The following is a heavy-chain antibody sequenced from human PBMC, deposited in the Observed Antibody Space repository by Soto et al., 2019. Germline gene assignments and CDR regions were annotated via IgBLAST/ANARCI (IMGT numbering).Heavy chain of an antibody. J-gene: IGHJ4*02. D-gene: IGHD2-8*02. CDR3: ARGRHETVLVTGDY. Sequence: GASVKVSCKASGYTFTDYAMHLVRQAPVQILELIVWINAGNFNTKYSQTFQGRFAITMYTSAITSYIELISLKSEDTSVYYCARGRHETVLVTGDYWGQGTMVTVSS. V-gene: IGHV1-3*01. CDR1: GYTFTDYA. CDR2: INAGNFNT.